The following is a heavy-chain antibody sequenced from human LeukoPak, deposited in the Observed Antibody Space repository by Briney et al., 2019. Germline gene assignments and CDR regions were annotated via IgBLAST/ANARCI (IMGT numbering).Heavy chain of an antibody. J-gene: IGHJ6*02. CDR1: GFTFSSYA. Sequence: PGGSLRLSCAASGFTFSSYAMSWVRQAPGKGLEWVSAISGSGGSTYYADSVKGRFTISRDNSKNTLYLQMNSLRAEDTAVYYCAKDIVVVPAAMPRDYGMDVWGQGTTVTVSS. D-gene: IGHD2-2*01. CDR3: AKDIVVVPAAMPRDYGMDV. CDR2: ISGSGGST. V-gene: IGHV3-23*01.